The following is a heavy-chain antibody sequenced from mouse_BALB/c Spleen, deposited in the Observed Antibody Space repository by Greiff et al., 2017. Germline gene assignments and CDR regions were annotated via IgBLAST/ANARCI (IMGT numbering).Heavy chain of an antibody. D-gene: IGHD4-1*01. CDR3: AREDWGGGY. Sequence: EVQLQQSGPELVKPGASVKISCKASGYSFTGYYMHWVKQSHVKSLEWIGRINPYNGATSYNQNFKDKASLTVDKSSSTAYMELHSLTSEDSAVYYWAREDWGGGYWGQGTTLTVSS. J-gene: IGHJ2*01. CDR2: INPYNGAT. V-gene: IGHV1-26*01. CDR1: GYSFTGYY.